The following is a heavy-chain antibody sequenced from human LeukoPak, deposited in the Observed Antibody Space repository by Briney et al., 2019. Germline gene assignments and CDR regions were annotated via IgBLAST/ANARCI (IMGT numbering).Heavy chain of an antibody. J-gene: IGHJ3*02. CDR1: GGSISSGDYY. V-gene: IGHV4-30-4*01. CDR3: ASCHPYYYDSSGPEDAFDI. Sequence: SQTLSLTCTVSGGSISSGDYYWSWLRQPPGTGLEWIGYIYYSGSTYYNPSLKSRVTISVDTSKNQFSLKLSSVTAADTAVYYCASCHPYYYDSSGPEDAFDIWGQGTMVTVSS. D-gene: IGHD3-22*01. CDR2: IYYSGST.